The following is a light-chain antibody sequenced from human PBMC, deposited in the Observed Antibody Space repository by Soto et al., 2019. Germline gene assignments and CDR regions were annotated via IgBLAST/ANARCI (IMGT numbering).Light chain of an antibody. J-gene: IGKJ3*01. CDR1: QSISSY. CDR2: AAS. V-gene: IGKV1-39*01. CDR3: QQSYSTPH. Sequence: DIQMTQSPSSLSASVGDRVTITCRASQSISSYLNWYQQKPGKAPKLLIYAASSLQSGVPSRFIGSGSGTDFTLTISSLQPEDFATYYCQQSYSTPHFCPGTKVAIK.